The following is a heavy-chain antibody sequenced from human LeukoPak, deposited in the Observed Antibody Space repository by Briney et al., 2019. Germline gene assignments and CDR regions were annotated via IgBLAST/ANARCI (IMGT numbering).Heavy chain of an antibody. CDR1: GDSVSSNSAA. Sequence: SQTLSLTCAISGDSVSSNSAAWNWIRQSPSRGLEWLGRTYYRSKWYNDYAVSVKSRITINPDTSKNQFSLKLSSVTAADTAVYYCARLGVQTWSSGWYYFDYWGQGTLVTVSS. V-gene: IGHV6-1*01. J-gene: IGHJ4*02. CDR3: ARLGVQTWSSGWYYFDY. CDR2: TYYRSKWYN. D-gene: IGHD6-19*01.